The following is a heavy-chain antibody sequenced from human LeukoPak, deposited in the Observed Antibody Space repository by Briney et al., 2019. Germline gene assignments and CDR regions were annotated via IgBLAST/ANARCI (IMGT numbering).Heavy chain of an antibody. V-gene: IGHV1-69*05. D-gene: IGHD3-10*01. CDR1: GGPFSSYA. CDR2: TIPIFGST. J-gene: IGHJ4*02. CDR3: ATTWFGELPPYYFDY. Sequence: SVKVSCKVSGGPFSSYAMSWVRQAPGQGLEWMGGTIPIFGSTNYTQKFQGRVTITTDESTSTTYMELSSLRSEDTAVYYCATTWFGELPPYYFDYWGQGTLVTVSS.